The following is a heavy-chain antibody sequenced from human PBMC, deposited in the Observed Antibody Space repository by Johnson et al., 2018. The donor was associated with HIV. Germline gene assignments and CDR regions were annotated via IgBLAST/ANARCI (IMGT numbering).Heavy chain of an antibody. V-gene: IGHV3-30-3*01. D-gene: IGHD2-2*01. CDR1: EFSFSTYA. CDR3: ARGGLGYQNFHDAFDI. Sequence: QMQLVESGGGVVQPERSLRLSCAASEFSFSTYAMRWVRQAPGKGLEGVAVISDDGTNTDYADAVKGRFTISRDNSKNTLYLQMNSLRVEDTALYYCARGGLGYQNFHDAFDIWGQGTMVTVSS. CDR2: ISDDGTNT. J-gene: IGHJ3*02.